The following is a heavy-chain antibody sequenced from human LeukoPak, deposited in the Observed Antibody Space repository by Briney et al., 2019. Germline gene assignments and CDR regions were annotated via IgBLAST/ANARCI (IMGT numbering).Heavy chain of an antibody. CDR3: ARVPYGPDPYYYGMDV. J-gene: IGHJ6*02. Sequence: SETLSLTCTVSGGSISSYYWSWIRQPVGKGLEWIGRIYTSGSTNYNPSLKSRVTMSVDTSKNQFSLKLSSVTAADTAVYYCARVPYGPDPYYYGMDVWGQGTTVTVSS. V-gene: IGHV4-4*07. CDR1: GGSISSYY. CDR2: IYTSGST. D-gene: IGHD3-10*01.